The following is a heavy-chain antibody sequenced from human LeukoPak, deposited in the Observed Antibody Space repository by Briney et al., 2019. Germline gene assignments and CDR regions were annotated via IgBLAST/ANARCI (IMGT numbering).Heavy chain of an antibody. CDR3: AKEGGYSYGSGAFDI. D-gene: IGHD5-18*01. J-gene: IGHJ3*02. Sequence: EGSLRLSCAASGFTFNNAWMSWVRQAPGKGLEWVSGINWNGGSTGYADSVKGRFTISRDNAKNSLYLQMNSLRAEDMALYYCAKEGGYSYGSGAFDIWGQGTMVTVSS. CDR2: INWNGGST. V-gene: IGHV3-20*04. CDR1: GFTFNNAW.